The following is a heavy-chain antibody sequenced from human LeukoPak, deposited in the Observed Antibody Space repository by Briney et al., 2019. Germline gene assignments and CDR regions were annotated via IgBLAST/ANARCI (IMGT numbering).Heavy chain of an antibody. CDR2: IYSGST. J-gene: IGHJ4*02. CDR1: GGSISSSNYY. D-gene: IGHD3-22*01. Sequence: SETLSLTCTVSGGSISSSNYYWGWIRQPPGKGLEWIGNIYSGSTYYNPSLKSRVTISVDTSKNQFSLRLRSVTAADTAVYYCARVTGYMIEDYFDYWGQGTLVTVSS. CDR3: ARVTGYMIEDYFDY. V-gene: IGHV4-39*07.